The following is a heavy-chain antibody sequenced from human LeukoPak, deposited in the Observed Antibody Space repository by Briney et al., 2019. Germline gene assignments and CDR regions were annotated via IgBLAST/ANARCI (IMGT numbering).Heavy chain of an antibody. CDR2: MFTGGSI. CDR3: ARVQSGYYLDY. V-gene: IGHV3-53*01. Sequence: GGSLRLSCAASGFSVNINYMTWVRQAPGKGLEWVSTMFTGGSIYYADSVKGRFTISRDISKNTFYLQMNSLRADDTAVYYCARVQSGYYLDYWGRGTLVTVSS. J-gene: IGHJ4*02. CDR1: GFSVNINY. D-gene: IGHD3-3*01.